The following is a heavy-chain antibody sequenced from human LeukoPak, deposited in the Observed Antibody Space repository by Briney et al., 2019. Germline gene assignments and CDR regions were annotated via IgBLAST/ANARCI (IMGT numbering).Heavy chain of an antibody. V-gene: IGHV1-18*01. CDR3: ARDPSNTSGRYTYFDY. D-gene: IGHD3-16*02. CDR1: GYTFTSHG. Sequence: ASVTVSCTTYGYTFTSHGISWVRQAPGQGLEWMGWIGAFNGETHYAQNLQGRVTMTTDTSTSTAYMELRSLRSDDTAVYYCARDPSNTSGRYTYFDYWGQGTLVTVSS. J-gene: IGHJ4*02. CDR2: IGAFNGET.